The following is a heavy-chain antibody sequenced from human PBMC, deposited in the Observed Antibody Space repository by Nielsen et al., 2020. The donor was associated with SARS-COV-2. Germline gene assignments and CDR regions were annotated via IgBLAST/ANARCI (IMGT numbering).Heavy chain of an antibody. CDR1: GFTFSSYE. CDR2: ISYDGSNK. Sequence: GESLKISCAASGFTFSSYEMNWVRQAPGKGLEWVAVISYDGSNKYYADSVKGRFTISRDNSKNTLYLQMNSLRAEDTAVYYCARGSGWYNYWGQGTLVTVSS. V-gene: IGHV3-30*04. J-gene: IGHJ4*02. D-gene: IGHD6-19*01. CDR3: ARGSGWYNY.